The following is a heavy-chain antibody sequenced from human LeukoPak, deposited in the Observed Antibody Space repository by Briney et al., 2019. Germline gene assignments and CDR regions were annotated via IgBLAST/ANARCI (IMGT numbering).Heavy chain of an antibody. J-gene: IGHJ5*02. Sequence: SETLSLTCTVSGGFISSSIYFWGWIRQPPGKGLEWIGSMYYSGSTYYNPSLKSRVTISVDTSKNQFSLKLSSVTAADTAVYYCARGEGSSSWFDPWGQGTLVTVSS. V-gene: IGHV4-39*07. D-gene: IGHD6-6*01. CDR2: MYYSGST. CDR1: GGFISSSIYF. CDR3: ARGEGSSSWFDP.